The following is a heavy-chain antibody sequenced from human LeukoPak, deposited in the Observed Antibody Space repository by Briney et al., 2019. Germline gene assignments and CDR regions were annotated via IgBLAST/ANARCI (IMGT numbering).Heavy chain of an antibody. D-gene: IGHD3-10*01. CDR3: ARTSHFTMVRGVIITPSDY. V-gene: IGHV1-69*04. Sequence: SVKVSCKASGGTFSSYAISWVRQAPGQGLEWMGRIIPILGIANYAQKFQGRVTITADKSTSTAYMELSSLRSEDTAVYYCARTSHFTMVRGVIITPSDYWGQGTLVTVSS. CDR2: IIPILGIA. CDR1: GGTFSSYA. J-gene: IGHJ4*02.